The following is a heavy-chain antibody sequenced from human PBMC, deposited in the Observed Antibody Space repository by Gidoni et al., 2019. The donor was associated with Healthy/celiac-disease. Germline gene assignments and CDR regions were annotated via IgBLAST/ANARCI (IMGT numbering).Heavy chain of an antibody. D-gene: IGHD3-22*01. CDR1: GFTFSSYG. CDR3: AREGFDNYYDSSGYYYYYFDY. J-gene: IGHJ4*02. CDR2: IWYDGSNK. V-gene: IGHV3-33*01. Sequence: QVQLVESGGGVVQPGRSLRLSCAASGFTFSSYGMHWVRQVPGKGLEWVAVIWYDGSNKDYADSVKGRFTISRDNSKNTLYLQMNSLRAEDTAVYYCAREGFDNYYDSSGYYYYYFDYWGQGTLVTVSS.